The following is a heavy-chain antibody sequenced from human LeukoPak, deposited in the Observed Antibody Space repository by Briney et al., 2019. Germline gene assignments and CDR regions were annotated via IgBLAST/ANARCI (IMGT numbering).Heavy chain of an antibody. Sequence: GGSLRLSCAASGFTFSNYAMTWVRQAPEKGLEWVSAITDSGGSTYYGDSVKGRFTISRDNPKETLYLQMSSLRAEDTALYYCAVNYYGSGSYINYWGQGTLVTVSS. J-gene: IGHJ4*02. V-gene: IGHV3-23*01. CDR3: AVNYYGSGSYINY. CDR1: GFTFSNYA. D-gene: IGHD3-10*01. CDR2: ITDSGGST.